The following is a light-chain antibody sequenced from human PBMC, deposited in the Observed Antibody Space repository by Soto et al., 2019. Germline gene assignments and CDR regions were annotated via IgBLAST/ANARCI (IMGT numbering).Light chain of an antibody. CDR1: QSVSSTF. V-gene: IGKV3-20*01. Sequence: EIVLTQSPGTLSLSPGERATLSCRASQSVSSTFLAWYQHKPGQAHRLLIYGASSRSTGITDRFSGSGSGSDFTLTISSLEPEDFAVYYCQDYDNSPRSFGQGTKVEGK. J-gene: IGKJ1*01. CDR3: QDYDNSPRS. CDR2: GAS.